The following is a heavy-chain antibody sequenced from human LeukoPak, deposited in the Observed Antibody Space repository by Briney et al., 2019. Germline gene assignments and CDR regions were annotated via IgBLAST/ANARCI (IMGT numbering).Heavy chain of an antibody. CDR1: GDSISTYY. V-gene: IGHV4-4*07. CDR3: AREGSATARPFVSNDY. J-gene: IGHJ4*02. CDR2: IHTSGNS. D-gene: IGHD6-6*01. Sequence: SETLSLTCTVSGDSISTYYWSWIRQPAGKGLEWIGRIHTSGNSDYNPSLKSRVTMSVDTSKNQFSLKVRSVTAADTAVYYCAREGSATARPFVSNDYWGQGTLVTVSS.